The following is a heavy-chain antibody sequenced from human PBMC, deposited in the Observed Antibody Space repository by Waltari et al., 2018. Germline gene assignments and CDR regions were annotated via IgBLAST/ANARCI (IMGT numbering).Heavy chain of an antibody. J-gene: IGHJ3*02. D-gene: IGHD2-15*01. CDR2: IIPIFGTA. CDR3: ARGPRGYCSGGSCLHAFDI. Sequence: QVQLVQSGAEVKKPGSSVKVSCKASGGTFSSYAISWVRQAPGQGLAWMGGIIPIFGTANFAQHFQGRVTITTDESTSTAYMELSSLRSEDTAVYYCARGPRGYCSGGSCLHAFDIWGQGTMVTVSS. V-gene: IGHV1-69*05. CDR1: GGTFSSYA.